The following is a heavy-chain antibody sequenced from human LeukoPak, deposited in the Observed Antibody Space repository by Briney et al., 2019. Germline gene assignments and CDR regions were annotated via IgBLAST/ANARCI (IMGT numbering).Heavy chain of an antibody. CDR1: GGSISSTSCY. CDR3: ARDSGTTGEVKFDP. D-gene: IGHD3-10*01. Sequence: SETLSLTCSVSGGSISSTSCYWGWIRQPPGKGLEWIGRIYPRGSDYNPSLKSRVTMSLDTSKKQFSLNLRSVTAADTAVYYCARDSGTTGEVKFDPWGQGTLVTVSS. V-gene: IGHV4-39*07. J-gene: IGHJ5*02. CDR2: IYPRGS.